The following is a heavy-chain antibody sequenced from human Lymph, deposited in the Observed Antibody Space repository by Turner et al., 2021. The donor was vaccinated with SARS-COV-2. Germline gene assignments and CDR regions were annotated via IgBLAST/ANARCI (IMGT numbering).Heavy chain of an antibody. CDR2: ISGDGGGT. CDR3: AKDPGYCSGGSCYSRTYFDF. V-gene: IGHV3-43*02. J-gene: IGHJ4*02. D-gene: IGHD2-15*01. Sequence: GESGGGVVQPGGSLRLSCAASGFTFDDYAMHWVRQAPGKGLEWVSLISGDGGGTYYADSVKGRFTISRDNSKNSLSLQMNSLRAEDTALYYCAKDPGYCSGGSCYSRTYFDFWGQETLVTVSA. CDR1: GFTFDDYA.